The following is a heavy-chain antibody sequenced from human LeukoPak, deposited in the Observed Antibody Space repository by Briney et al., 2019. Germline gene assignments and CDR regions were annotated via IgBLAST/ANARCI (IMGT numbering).Heavy chain of an antibody. J-gene: IGHJ2*01. V-gene: IGHV3-21*01. CDR1: GFTFSSYS. Sequence: GGSLRLSCAASGFTFSSYSMNWVRQAPGKGLEWVSSISSSSSYIYYAESVKGRFTISKDNAKNSLYLQMNSLRAEDTAVYYCARQSAPGDWYFDLWGRGTLVTVSS. CDR3: ARQSAPGDWYFDL. D-gene: IGHD7-27*01. CDR2: ISSSSSYI.